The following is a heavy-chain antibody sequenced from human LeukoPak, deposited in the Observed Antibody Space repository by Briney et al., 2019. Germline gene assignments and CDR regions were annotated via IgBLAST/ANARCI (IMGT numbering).Heavy chain of an antibody. V-gene: IGHV1-18*01. CDR3: ARVDEDGFDY. Sequence: PAASVKVSCKGSGYTFSSYGISWVRQAPGQGLEWMGWISTYNGNTNYAQKLQGRVTMTTDTSTSTAYMELRSLRSDDTAVYYCARVDEDGFDYWGQGTLVTVSS. CDR1: GYTFSSYG. CDR2: ISTYNGNT. J-gene: IGHJ4*02.